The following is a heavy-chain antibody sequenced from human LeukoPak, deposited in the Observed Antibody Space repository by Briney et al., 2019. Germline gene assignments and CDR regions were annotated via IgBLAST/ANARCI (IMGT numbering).Heavy chain of an antibody. CDR1: GLTVSSNY. J-gene: IGHJ4*02. Sequence: PGGSLRLSCAASGLTVSSNYMSWVRQAPWKGLEWVSGIYSGRNTYYADSVKGRFTISRENSKRTLYLQMNSLRAEDTAVYYCARVQGGYCSGGRCYPHPYFDYWGQGTLVTVSS. CDR2: IYSGRNT. D-gene: IGHD2-15*01. CDR3: ARVQGGYCSGGRCYPHPYFDY. V-gene: IGHV3-53*01.